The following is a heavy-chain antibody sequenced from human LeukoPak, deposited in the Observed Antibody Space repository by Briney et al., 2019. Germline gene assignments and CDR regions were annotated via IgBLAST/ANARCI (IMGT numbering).Heavy chain of an antibody. J-gene: IGHJ6*03. Sequence: SETLSLTCAVSGGSISSSNWWSWVRQPPGEGLEWIGEVYHSGSTNYNPSLKSRVTISVDKSKNQFSLKLSSVTAADTAVYYCARGPPYISMLWSSNNYYMDVWGKGTTVTVSS. CDR2: VYHSGST. CDR3: ARGPPYISMLWSSNNYYMDV. CDR1: GGSISSSNW. D-gene: IGHD5-18*01. V-gene: IGHV4-4*02.